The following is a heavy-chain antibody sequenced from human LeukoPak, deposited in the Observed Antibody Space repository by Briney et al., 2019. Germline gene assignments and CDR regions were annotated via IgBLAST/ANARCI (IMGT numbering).Heavy chain of an antibody. Sequence: GASVKVSCKASGYTFTSYGISWVRQAPGQGLEWMGWINPNSGGTNYAQKFQGRVTMTRDTSISTAYMELSRLRSDDTAVYYCARLIGYSSSWYFVDYWGQGTLVTVSS. V-gene: IGHV1-2*02. CDR1: GYTFTSYG. CDR3: ARLIGYSSSWYFVDY. CDR2: INPNSGGT. J-gene: IGHJ4*02. D-gene: IGHD6-13*01.